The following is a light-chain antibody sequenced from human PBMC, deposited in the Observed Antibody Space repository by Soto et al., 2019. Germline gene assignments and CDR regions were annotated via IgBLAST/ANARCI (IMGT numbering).Light chain of an antibody. V-gene: IGKV3-20*01. CDR2: GAS. Sequence: EIVLTQSPGTLSLSPGERATLSCRASQSVTGSYLAWYQQKPGQAPRLLIYGASSRASGIPDRFSGSGSGTDSTLTISRLEPEDFAVYYCQQYGSSPPVTFGPGTKVDMK. CDR3: QQYGSSPPVT. CDR1: QSVTGSY. J-gene: IGKJ3*01.